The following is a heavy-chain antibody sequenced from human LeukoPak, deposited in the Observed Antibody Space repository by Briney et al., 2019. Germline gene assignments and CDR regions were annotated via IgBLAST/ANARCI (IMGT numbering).Heavy chain of an antibody. Sequence: SETLSLTCAVSGGSISSYYWSWIRQPAGKGLEWIGRIYTSGSTNYNPSLKSRVTISVDTSENRFSLRLTSVTAPDTAVYYCARYVVNGSGKYYFDYWGQGTLVPVSS. CDR2: IYTSGST. CDR1: GGSISSYY. CDR3: ARYVVNGSGKYYFDY. J-gene: IGHJ4*02. V-gene: IGHV4-59*10. D-gene: IGHD3-10*01.